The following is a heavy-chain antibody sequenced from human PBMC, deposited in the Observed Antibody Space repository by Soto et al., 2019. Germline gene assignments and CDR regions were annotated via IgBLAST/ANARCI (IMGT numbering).Heavy chain of an antibody. CDR2: INHSGST. Sequence: SETLSLTRAVYGEDFRGYYWSWIRHPPGKGLEWLGGINHSGSTNNNPSLKSRITISLDTSKKEISLRLSSVTAADTAVYYCARERGRYCSGESCYPFGPWGQGALVTVS. V-gene: IGHV4-34*01. J-gene: IGHJ5*02. D-gene: IGHD2-15*01. CDR3: ARERGRYCSGESCYPFGP. CDR1: GEDFRGYY.